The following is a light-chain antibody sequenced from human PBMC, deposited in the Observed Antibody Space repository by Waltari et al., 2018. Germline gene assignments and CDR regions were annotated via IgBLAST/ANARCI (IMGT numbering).Light chain of an antibody. V-gene: IGKV3D-15*01. Sequence: EIVMTQSPATLSVSPGERATLPCRASQSVRSNLAWDQQKPGQAPRLLIYGASTRATGSPARFSGSGSGTEFTLTISSLQSEDFAVYYCQQYNNWPITFGRGTRLEIK. J-gene: IGKJ5*01. CDR3: QQYNNWPIT. CDR2: GAS. CDR1: QSVRSN.